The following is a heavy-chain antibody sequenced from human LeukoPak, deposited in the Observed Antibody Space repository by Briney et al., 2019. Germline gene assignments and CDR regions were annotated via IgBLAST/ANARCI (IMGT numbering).Heavy chain of an antibody. CDR3: AKRGVVIRVILVGFHKEAYYFDS. Sequence: GGSLRLSCAASGFTFSSYGMHWVRQAPGKGLEWVAVISYDGSNKYYADSVKGRFTISRDNSKNTLYLQMNNLRVDDTAVYFCAKRGVVIRVILVGFHKEAYYFDSWGQGALVTVSS. CDR2: ISYDGSNK. D-gene: IGHD3-22*01. CDR1: GFTFSSYG. J-gene: IGHJ4*02. V-gene: IGHV3-30*18.